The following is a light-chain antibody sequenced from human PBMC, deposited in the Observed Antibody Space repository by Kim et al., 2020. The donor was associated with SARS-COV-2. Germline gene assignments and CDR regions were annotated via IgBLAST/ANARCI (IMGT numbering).Light chain of an antibody. CDR3: SSYAGSYTMI. Sequence: GQSVTSSCTGTSSDIGAYNYVSWYQQHPGKVPKVMIYDVTKRPSGVPDRFSGSKSGNTASLTISGLQTEDEADYYCSSYAGSYTMIFGGGTKVTVL. CDR1: SSDIGAYNY. CDR2: DVT. V-gene: IGLV2-11*03. J-gene: IGLJ2*01.